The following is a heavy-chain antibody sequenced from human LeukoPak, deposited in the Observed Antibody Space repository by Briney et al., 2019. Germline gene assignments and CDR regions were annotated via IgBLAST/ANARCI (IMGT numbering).Heavy chain of an antibody. D-gene: IGHD3-3*01. Sequence: SVRLSCAASGFIFSSHGMHWVRQAPGKGLAWVAVIWYDGSKTLYADSVKGRFTISRDDSKNTLYLQMNSLRAEDTAVYYCAREASGYYRDFWGQGTLVTVSS. CDR3: AREASGYYRDF. V-gene: IGHV3-33*01. CDR2: IWYDGSKT. CDR1: GFIFSSHG. J-gene: IGHJ4*02.